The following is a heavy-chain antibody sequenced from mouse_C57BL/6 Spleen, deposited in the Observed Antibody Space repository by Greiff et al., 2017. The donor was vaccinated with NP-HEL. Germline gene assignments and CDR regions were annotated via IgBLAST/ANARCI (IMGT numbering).Heavy chain of an antibody. J-gene: IGHJ1*03. CDR1: GYSITSGYY. V-gene: IGHV3-6*01. CDR3: ARTGYYGSSYRHWYFDV. Sequence: EVKLQESGPGLVKPSQSLSLTCSVTGYSITSGYYWNWIRQFPGNKLEWMGYISYDGSNNYNPSLKNRISITRDTSKNQFFLKLNSVTTEDTATYYCARTGYYGSSYRHWYFDVWGTGTTVTVSS. CDR2: ISYDGSN. D-gene: IGHD1-1*01.